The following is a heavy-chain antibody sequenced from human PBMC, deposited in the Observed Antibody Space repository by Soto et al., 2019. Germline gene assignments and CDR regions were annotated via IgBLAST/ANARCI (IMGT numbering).Heavy chain of an antibody. CDR1: GGTFNSYT. D-gene: IGHD6-6*01. V-gene: IGHV1-69*08. CDR3: ARDLVMRTTMPTNNWVDP. Sequence: QVQLVQSGAEVKKPGSSVKVSCKASGGTFNSYTISWVRQAPGQGLEWMGRIIPILAIANYAQNFQGRVKITADKATSTAYMELSSLKAEDTAVYYCARDLVMRTTMPTNNWVDPWCQGTLVTVSS. J-gene: IGHJ5*02. CDR2: IIPILAIA.